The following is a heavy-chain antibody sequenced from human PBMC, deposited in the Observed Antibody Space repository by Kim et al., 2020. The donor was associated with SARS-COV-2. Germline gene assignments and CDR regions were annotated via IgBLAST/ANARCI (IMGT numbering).Heavy chain of an antibody. Sequence: GGSLRLSCAASGFTFSSYAMHWVRQAPGKGLEWVAVISYDGSNKYYADSVKGRFTISRDNSKNTLYLQMNSLRAEDTAVYYCARDSGLVAGTFGYWGQGTLVTVSS. V-gene: IGHV3-30-3*01. CDR1: GFTFSSYA. J-gene: IGHJ4*02. CDR2: ISYDGSNK. D-gene: IGHD6-19*01. CDR3: ARDSGLVAGTFGY.